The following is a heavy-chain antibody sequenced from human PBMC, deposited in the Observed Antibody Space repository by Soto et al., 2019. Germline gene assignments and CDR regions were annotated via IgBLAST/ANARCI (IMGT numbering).Heavy chain of an antibody. CDR3: AASPGRAHLSVYRRQGYYYYGMDV. Sequence: ASVKVSCKASGFTFTSSAVQWVRQARGQRLEWIGWIVVGSGNTNYAQKFQERVTITRDMSTSTAYMELSSLRSEDTAVYYCAASPGRAHLSVYRRQGYYYYGMDVWGQGTTVTVSS. J-gene: IGHJ6*02. V-gene: IGHV1-58*01. CDR2: IVVGSGNT. CDR1: GFTFTSSA. D-gene: IGHD1-26*01.